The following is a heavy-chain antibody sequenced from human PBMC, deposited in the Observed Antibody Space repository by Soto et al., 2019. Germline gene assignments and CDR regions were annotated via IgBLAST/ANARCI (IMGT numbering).Heavy chain of an antibody. CDR1: GFTFSSYG. D-gene: IGHD2-15*01. CDR2: ISYDGSNK. CDR3: AKDRKDCSGGSCYPYYYYYMDV. J-gene: IGHJ6*03. Sequence: GGSLRLSCAASGFTFSSYGMHWVRQAPGKGLEWVAVISYDGSNKYYADSVKGRFTISRDNSKNTLYLQMNSLRAEDTAVYYCAKDRKDCSGGSCYPYYYYYMDVWGKGTTVTVSS. V-gene: IGHV3-30*18.